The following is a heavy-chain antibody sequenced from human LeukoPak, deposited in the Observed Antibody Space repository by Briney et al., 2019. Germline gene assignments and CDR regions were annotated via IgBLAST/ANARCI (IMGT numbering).Heavy chain of an antibody. J-gene: IGHJ6*03. D-gene: IGHD3-10*01. V-gene: IGHV4-34*01. Sequence: SETLSLTCAVYGGSFIGFHWYWIRQPPAKGQEWIGDINHSGSTNYNPSLKSRVTISVDTSKNHFSLKLSAVTAADTAVYYCASVRRGFGESSKYYSYYYMAVWGNGTTVTISS. CDR1: GGSFIGFH. CDR2: INHSGST. CDR3: ASVRRGFGESSKYYSYYYMAV.